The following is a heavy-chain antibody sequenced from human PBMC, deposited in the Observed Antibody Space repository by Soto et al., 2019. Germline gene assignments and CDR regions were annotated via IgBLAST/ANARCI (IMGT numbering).Heavy chain of an antibody. Sequence: QITLRESGPTRVRPTQTLSLTCTFSGFSLQTSGVGVGWIRQPPGEALEWLALICWDNDKRYNPTLRSRLSITKDTAENQQVLRMTSMDPVDTATYYAAYRAIYSGSYWDGGYFDSWCQGTLITVSS. V-gene: IGHV2-5*02. J-gene: IGHJ4*02. D-gene: IGHD1-26*01. CDR2: ICWDNDK. CDR1: GFSLQTSGVG. CDR3: AYRAIYSGSYWDGGYFDS.